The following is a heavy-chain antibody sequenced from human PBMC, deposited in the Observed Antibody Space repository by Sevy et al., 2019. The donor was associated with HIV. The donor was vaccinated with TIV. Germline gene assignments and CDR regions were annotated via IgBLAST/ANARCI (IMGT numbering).Heavy chain of an antibody. CDR2: IKQDESEK. V-gene: IGHV3-7*01. Sequence: GGSLRLSCAASGFTFSIYAMRWVRQAPGKGLQWVASIKQDESEKNYVDSVKGRFTISRDNAKNAMSLQMNSLRAEDAAVSYCARDLRVPTGRCYYGMDVWGQGTTVTVSS. J-gene: IGHJ6*02. D-gene: IGHD2-2*01. CDR1: GFTFSIYA. CDR3: ARDLRVPTGRCYYGMDV.